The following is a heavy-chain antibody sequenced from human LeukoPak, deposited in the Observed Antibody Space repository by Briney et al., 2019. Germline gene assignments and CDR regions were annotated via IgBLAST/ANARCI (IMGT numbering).Heavy chain of an antibody. CDR3: ARDGGKGYEIDN. CDR2: ISTAITTT. V-gene: IGHV3-48*01. J-gene: IGHJ4*02. D-gene: IGHD2-2*01. CDR1: GFPFSNNP. Sequence: PGGSLRLSCVVSGFPFSNNPMNWVRQAPGKGLEWVSYISTAITTTHYAESVKGRFTISRDNAKNSLYLQMNSLRVEDTAVYYCARDGGKGYEIDNWGQGTLVTVSS.